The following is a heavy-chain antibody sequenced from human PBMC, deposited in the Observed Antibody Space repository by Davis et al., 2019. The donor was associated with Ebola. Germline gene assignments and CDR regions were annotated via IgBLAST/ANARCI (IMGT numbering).Heavy chain of an antibody. V-gene: IGHV4-34*01. D-gene: IGHD2-2*01. Sequence: MPSETLSLTCAVYGGSFSGYYWSWIRQPPGKGLEWIGDINHSGGTNYNPPLKSRATISGDTSKNQFSLKVYSVTAADTAVYYCARGSVIGSTSWYYNYWGQGTLVTVSS. CDR2: INHSGGT. CDR3: ARGSVIGSTSWYYNY. CDR1: GGSFSGYY. J-gene: IGHJ4*02.